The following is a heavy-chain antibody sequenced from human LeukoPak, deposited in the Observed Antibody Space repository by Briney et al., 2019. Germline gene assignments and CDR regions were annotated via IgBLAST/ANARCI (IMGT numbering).Heavy chain of an antibody. Sequence: GGSLRLSCAASGFIVSNYYMSWVRQAPGKGLEWVSVIYSGGSTYYADSVKGRFTISRDNSKNTLYLQMNSLRAEDTAVYYCAKGTIANCYCPCDCWGQGTLVTVSS. CDR1: GFIVSNYY. V-gene: IGHV3-53*01. D-gene: IGHD2-21*02. CDR2: IYSGGST. CDR3: AKGTIANCYCPCDC. J-gene: IGHJ4*02.